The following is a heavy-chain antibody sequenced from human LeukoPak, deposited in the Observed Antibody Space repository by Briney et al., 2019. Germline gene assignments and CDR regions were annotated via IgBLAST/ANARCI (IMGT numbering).Heavy chain of an antibody. V-gene: IGHV3-7*01. D-gene: IGHD1-26*01. CDR1: GFTFSSYW. CDR3: ARGGAPDN. J-gene: IGHJ4*02. Sequence: GGSLRLSCAASGFTFSSYWMSWVRQAPGKGLEWVANINQDGGKKYYVDSVRGRFAISRDNAENSVYLQMNSLRAEDTALYYCARGGAPDNWGQGTLVTVSS. CDR2: INQDGGKK.